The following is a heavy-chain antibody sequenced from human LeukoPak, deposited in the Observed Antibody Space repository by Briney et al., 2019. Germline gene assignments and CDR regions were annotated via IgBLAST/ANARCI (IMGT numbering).Heavy chain of an antibody. CDR2: ISYDGSNK. Sequence: PGRSLRLSCAASGFTFSSYAMHWVRQAPGKGLEWVAVISYDGSNKYYADSVKGRFTISRDNSKNTLYLQMNSLRAEDTAVYYCAKCIVGAALRGGVFDPWGQGTLVAVSS. V-gene: IGHV3-30*04. CDR3: AKCIVGAALRGGVFDP. CDR1: GFTFSSYA. J-gene: IGHJ5*02. D-gene: IGHD1-26*01.